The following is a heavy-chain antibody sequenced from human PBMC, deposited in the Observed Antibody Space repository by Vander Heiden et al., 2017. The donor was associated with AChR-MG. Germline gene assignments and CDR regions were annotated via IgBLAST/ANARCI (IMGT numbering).Heavy chain of an antibody. D-gene: IGHD3-10*01. CDR2: IIPIFGTA. J-gene: IGHJ4*02. CDR1: GGTFSSYA. Sequence: QVQLVQSGAEVKKPGSSVKVSCKASGGTFSSYAISWVRQAPGQGLEWMGGIIPIFGTANYAQKFQGRVTITADESTSTAYMELSSLRSEDTAVYYCARVKSAGFGELISPRWDFDYWGQGTLVTVSS. CDR3: ARVKSAGFGELISPRWDFDY. V-gene: IGHV1-69*01.